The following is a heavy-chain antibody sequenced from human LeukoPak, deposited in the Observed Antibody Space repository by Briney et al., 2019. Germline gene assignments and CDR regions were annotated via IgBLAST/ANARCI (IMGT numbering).Heavy chain of an antibody. CDR2: ISGSGGST. V-gene: IGHV3-23*01. CDR3: ARVGSYHDILTGQNWFDP. Sequence: GGSLRLSCAASGFTFSSYGMSWVRQAPGKGLEWVSAISGSGGSTYYADSVKGRFTISRDNSKNTLYLQMNSLRTEDTAVYYCARVGSYHDILTGQNWFDPWGQGTLAIVSS. CDR1: GFTFSSYG. D-gene: IGHD3-9*01. J-gene: IGHJ5*02.